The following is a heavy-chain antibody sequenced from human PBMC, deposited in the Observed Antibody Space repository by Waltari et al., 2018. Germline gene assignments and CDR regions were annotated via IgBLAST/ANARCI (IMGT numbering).Heavy chain of an antibody. Sequence: QVQLVQSGAEVKKPGSSVKVSCKASGGTFSSYAISWVRQAPGQGLEWMGGIIPIFGTANYARKFQGRVTITADESTSTAYMELSSLRSEDTAVYYWARRGAYSSGWYGSYYFDYWGQGTLVTVSS. J-gene: IGHJ4*02. CDR2: IIPIFGTA. D-gene: IGHD6-19*01. CDR3: ARRGAYSSGWYGSYYFDY. CDR1: GGTFSSYA. V-gene: IGHV1-69*01.